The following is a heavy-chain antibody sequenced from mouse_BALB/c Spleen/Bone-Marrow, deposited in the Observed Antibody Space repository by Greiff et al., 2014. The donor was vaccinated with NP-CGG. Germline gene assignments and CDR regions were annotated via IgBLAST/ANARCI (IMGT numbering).Heavy chain of an antibody. Sequence: VQLQQPGAELVKPGASVKLSCTASGFNIKDTYMHWVKQRPEQGLEWIGRIDPANGNTKYDPKFQGKATITADTSSNTAYMQLSSLTSEDSAVYYCAMGDYEAYWGQGTLVTVSA. V-gene: IGHV14-3*02. J-gene: IGHJ3*01. CDR3: AMGDYEAY. D-gene: IGHD2-4*01. CDR2: IDPANGNT. CDR1: GFNIKDTY.